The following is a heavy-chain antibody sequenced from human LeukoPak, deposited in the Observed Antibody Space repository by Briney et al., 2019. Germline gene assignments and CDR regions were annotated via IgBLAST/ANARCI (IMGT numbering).Heavy chain of an antibody. J-gene: IGHJ6*03. CDR1: GFTFSDYY. D-gene: IGHD6-25*01. CDR3: ARFAAGGSYYYYMDV. Sequence: GESLRLSCAASGFTFSDYYMSWIRQAPGKGLEWVSYISSSGSTIYYADSVKGRFTISRDNAKNSLYLQMNSLRADDTAVYYCARFAAGGSYYYYMDVWGKGTTVTVSS. CDR2: ISSSGSTI. V-gene: IGHV3-11*04.